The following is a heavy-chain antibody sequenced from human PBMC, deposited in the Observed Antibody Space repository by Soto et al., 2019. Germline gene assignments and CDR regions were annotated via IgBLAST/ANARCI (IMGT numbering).Heavy chain of an antibody. Sequence: GGSLRLSCAASGFTFSSYAMHWVRQAPGKGLEWVAVISYDGSNKYYADSVKGRFTISRDNSKNTLYLQMNSLRAEDTAVYYCARERYCSSTSCFESVDYYYGMDVWGQGTTVTVSS. CDR3: ARERYCSSTSCFESVDYYYGMDV. CDR2: ISYDGSNK. J-gene: IGHJ6*02. D-gene: IGHD2-2*01. V-gene: IGHV3-30-3*01. CDR1: GFTFSSYA.